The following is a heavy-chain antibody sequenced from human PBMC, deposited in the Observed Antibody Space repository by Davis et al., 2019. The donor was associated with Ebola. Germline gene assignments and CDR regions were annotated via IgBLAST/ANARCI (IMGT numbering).Heavy chain of an antibody. V-gene: IGHV3-48*02. CDR1: VITFSSYA. D-gene: IGHD1-26*01. CDR3: ARDSWELLGDFDY. CDR2: ISSSSTI. J-gene: IGHJ4*02. Sequence: GESLKISCADSVITFSSYAMSWVRQAPGKGLEWVSYISSSSTIYYADSVKGRFTISRDNAKNSLYLQMNSLRDEDTAVYYCARDSWELLGDFDYWGQGTLVTVSS.